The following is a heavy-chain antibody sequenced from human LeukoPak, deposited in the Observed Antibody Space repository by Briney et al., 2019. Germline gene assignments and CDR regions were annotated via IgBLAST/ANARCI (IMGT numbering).Heavy chain of an antibody. J-gene: IGHJ4*02. Sequence: GGSLRLSCAASGFTFSSYAMGWVRQAPGKGLEWVSAISGSGGSTYYADSVKGRFTISRDNSKNTLYLQMNSLRAEDTAVYYCAKRIAVAGTSFYYWGQGTLVTVSS. CDR2: ISGSGGST. V-gene: IGHV3-23*01. D-gene: IGHD6-19*01. CDR1: GFTFSSYA. CDR3: AKRIAVAGTSFYY.